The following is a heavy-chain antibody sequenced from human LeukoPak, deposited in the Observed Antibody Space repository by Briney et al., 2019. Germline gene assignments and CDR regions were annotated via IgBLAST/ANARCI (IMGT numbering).Heavy chain of an antibody. CDR2: IYYSGTA. V-gene: IGHV4-39*07. Sequence: SETLSLTCTVSGDSISSSDYYWGWIRQSPGKGLECIGGIYYSGTAYYNPSLKSRVTMSVDTSKNQFSLKLSSVTAADTAVYYCARSPVVRGVPFDYWGQGTLVTVSS. D-gene: IGHD3-10*01. J-gene: IGHJ4*02. CDR3: ARSPVVRGVPFDY. CDR1: GDSISSSDYY.